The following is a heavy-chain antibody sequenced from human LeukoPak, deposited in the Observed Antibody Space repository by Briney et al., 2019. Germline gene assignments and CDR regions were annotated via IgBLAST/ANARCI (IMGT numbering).Heavy chain of an antibody. Sequence: SETLSLTCTVSGGSISSSSYYWGWIRQPPGKGLEWIGSIYYSGSTYYNPSLKSRVTISVDTSKNQFSLKLSSVTAADTAVYYCARRAQVKSNWYFDLWGRGTLVTVSS. V-gene: IGHV4-39*07. CDR3: ARRAQVKSNWYFDL. CDR1: GGSISSSSYY. CDR2: IYYSGST. J-gene: IGHJ2*01. D-gene: IGHD3-22*01.